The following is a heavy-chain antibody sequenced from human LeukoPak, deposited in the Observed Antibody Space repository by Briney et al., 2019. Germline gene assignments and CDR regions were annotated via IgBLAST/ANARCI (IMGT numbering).Heavy chain of an antibody. J-gene: IGHJ4*02. CDR2: VGGGYDI. CDR3: AKDATPRNRLWDHFDS. V-gene: IGHV3-23*01. D-gene: IGHD2-21*01. CDR1: GFTFNIYG. Sequence: PGGSLRLSCVASGFTFNIYGMSWVRQAPGKGLEWVSSVGGGYDIHYADSVKGRFTGYRDDAKNTVYLQMNSLRVEDTAIYFCAKDATPRNRLWDHFDSWGQGTLVSVSS.